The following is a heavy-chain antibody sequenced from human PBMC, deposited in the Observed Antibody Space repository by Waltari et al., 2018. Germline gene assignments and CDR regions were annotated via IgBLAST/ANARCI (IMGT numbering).Heavy chain of an antibody. CDR3: AKNWGSGEGLDYMDV. J-gene: IGHJ6*03. CDR2: ISDGNSYI. Sequence: QLLESGGGLIPPGGSLILSCEGSGFKFSSYAMPWVSQAAGKVLDFVEIISDGNSYINHGDSVKGRLSVSRDNSKNTLYMQMDRRRAEDSALYYCAKNWGSGEGLDYMDVWGKGAPVTVSS. D-gene: IGHD3-10*01. CDR1: GFKFSSYA. V-gene: IGHV3-23*01.